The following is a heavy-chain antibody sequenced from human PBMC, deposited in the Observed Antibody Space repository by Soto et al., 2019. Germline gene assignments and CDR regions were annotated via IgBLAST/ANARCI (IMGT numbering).Heavy chain of an antibody. D-gene: IGHD5-18*01. J-gene: IGHJ4*02. CDR1: GGTISNAAYS. V-gene: IGHV4-30-2*01. CDR3: ARERGGYGLFDS. CDR2: IYPSGMP. Sequence: SETLSLTCTVSGGTISNAAYSWSWIRQPPGKGLEWIGYIYPSGMPFYNPSLRSRVTISIDRSNDQFSLNLKSVTAADTAVYYCARERGGYGLFDSWGQGTLVTVSS.